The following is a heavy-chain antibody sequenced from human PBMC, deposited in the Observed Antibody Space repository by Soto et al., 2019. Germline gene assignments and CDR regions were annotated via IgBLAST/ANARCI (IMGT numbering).Heavy chain of an antibody. CDR1: GESVSSNNCA. V-gene: IGHV6-1*01. D-gene: IGHD2-15*01. CDR3: ARDPNSGGWINAFDV. CDR2: TYYRSRWYN. Sequence: PSQTLSLTCAISGESVSSNNCASNWIRQSPSRGLEWLGRTYYRSRWYNEYAVSVESRITINPDTSKNQFSLQLNSVSPEDTAVYYCARDPNSGGWINAFDVWGQGTMVTVSS. J-gene: IGHJ3*01.